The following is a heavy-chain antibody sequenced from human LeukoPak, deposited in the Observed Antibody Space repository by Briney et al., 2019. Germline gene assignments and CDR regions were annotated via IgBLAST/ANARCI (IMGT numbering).Heavy chain of an antibody. D-gene: IGHD6-13*01. CDR2: ISYDGSNK. J-gene: IGHJ4*02. CDR3: AKGLKGGYSSSWYVPFFDY. V-gene: IGHV3-30*18. Sequence: PGGSLRLSCAASGFSFSNYGMHWVRRAPGKGLEWVAVISYDGSNKYYADSVKGRFTISRDNSKNTLHLQMNSLRAEDTAVYYCAKGLKGGYSSSWYVPFFDYWGQGTLVTVSS. CDR1: GFSFSNYG.